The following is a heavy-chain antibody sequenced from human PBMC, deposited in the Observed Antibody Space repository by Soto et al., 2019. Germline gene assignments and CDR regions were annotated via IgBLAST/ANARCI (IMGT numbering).Heavy chain of an antibody. V-gene: IGHV4-30-2*01. Sequence: CLPYAVSAGTPSRSGYSWCWIRQPPGKGLEWIGYIYHSGSTYYNPSLKSRVTISVDRSKNQFSLKLSSVTAADTAVYYCARVPDRWGQGTLVTVS. J-gene: IGHJ5*02. CDR1: AGTPSRSGYS. CDR3: ARVPDR. D-gene: IGHD2-2*01. CDR2: IYHSGST.